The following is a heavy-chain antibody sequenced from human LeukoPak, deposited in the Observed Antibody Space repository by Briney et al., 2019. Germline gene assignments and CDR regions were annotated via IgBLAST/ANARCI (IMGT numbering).Heavy chain of an antibody. CDR1: GFTFTSYA. J-gene: IGHJ5*02. CDR3: AKVYSSSWYEGDWFDP. Sequence: PGGSLRLPCAASGFTFTSYAMSWVRQAPGKGLEWVSAISGSGGSTYYADSVKGRFTISRDNSKNTLYLQMNSLRAEDTAVYYCAKVYSSSWYEGDWFDPWGQGTLVTVSS. CDR2: ISGSGGST. D-gene: IGHD6-13*01. V-gene: IGHV3-23*01.